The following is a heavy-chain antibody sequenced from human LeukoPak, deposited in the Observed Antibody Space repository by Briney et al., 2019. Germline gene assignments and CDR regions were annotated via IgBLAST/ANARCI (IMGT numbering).Heavy chain of an antibody. Sequence: ASVTVSCKASGYTFTGYYMHWVRQAPGQGLEWMGWINPNSGGTNYAQKFQGRVTMTRDTSISTAYMELSRLRSDDTAVYYCARGSCSSTSCYAYYMDVWGKGTTVTVSS. J-gene: IGHJ6*03. V-gene: IGHV1-2*02. CDR2: INPNSGGT. CDR3: ARGSCSSTSCYAYYMDV. D-gene: IGHD2-2*01. CDR1: GYTFTGYY.